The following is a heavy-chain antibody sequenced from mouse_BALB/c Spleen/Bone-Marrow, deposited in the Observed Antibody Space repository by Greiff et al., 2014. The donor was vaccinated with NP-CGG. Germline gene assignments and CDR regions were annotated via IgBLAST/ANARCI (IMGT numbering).Heavy chain of an antibody. CDR3: TPHPFDY. V-gene: IGHV6-6*01. CDR2: IRTKADDHAT. J-gene: IGHJ2*01. Sequence: EVQRVESGGGLVQPGGSMKLSCAASGFAFSDTWLDWVRQSPEKGPEWVAEIRTKADDHATYYAESVKGRFTISRDDSTSSVYLQMNSLRAEDTGIYYCTPHPFDYWGQGTTLTVSS. CDR1: GFAFSDTW.